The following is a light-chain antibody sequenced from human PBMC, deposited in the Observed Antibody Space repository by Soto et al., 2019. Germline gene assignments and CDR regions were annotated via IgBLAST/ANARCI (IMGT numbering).Light chain of an antibody. J-gene: IGLJ1*01. CDR3: QSYDSSLSGYV. Sequence: QSVLTHPPSVSGPPGQRVTISCTGSGSNIGAGYDVHWYQQLPGTAPKLLIYGNSNRPSGVPDRFSGSKSGTSASLAITGLQAEDEADYYCQSYDSSLSGYVFGTGTKVTVL. CDR1: GSNIGAGYD. V-gene: IGLV1-40*01. CDR2: GNS.